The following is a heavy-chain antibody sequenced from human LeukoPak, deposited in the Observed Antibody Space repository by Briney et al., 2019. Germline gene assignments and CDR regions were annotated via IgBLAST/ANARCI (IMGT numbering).Heavy chain of an antibody. CDR3: ASHTIFGVAPTDY. CDR1: GGSISSYY. Sequence: NTSETLSLTCTVSGGSISSYYWSWIRQPPGKGLEWIGYIYYSGSTYYNPSLKSRVTISVDTSKNQFSLKLSSVTAADTAVYYCASHTIFGVAPTDYWGQGTLVTVSS. D-gene: IGHD3-3*01. V-gene: IGHV4-59*08. CDR2: IYYSGST. J-gene: IGHJ4*02.